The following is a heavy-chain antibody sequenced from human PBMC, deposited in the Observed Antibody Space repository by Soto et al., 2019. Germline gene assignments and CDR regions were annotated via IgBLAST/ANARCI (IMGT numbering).Heavy chain of an antibody. D-gene: IGHD3-22*01. Sequence: SETLSLTCTVSGDSISSGDYYWSWIRQPPGKGLEWIGYIYYSGSTYYNPSLKSRVTMSVDTSKNQFSLNLSSVTAADTAVYYCVRDLYYDGSGYGFDYWGQGTPVTVSS. CDR2: IYYSGST. CDR1: GDSISSGDYY. V-gene: IGHV4-30-4*01. J-gene: IGHJ4*02. CDR3: VRDLYYDGSGYGFDY.